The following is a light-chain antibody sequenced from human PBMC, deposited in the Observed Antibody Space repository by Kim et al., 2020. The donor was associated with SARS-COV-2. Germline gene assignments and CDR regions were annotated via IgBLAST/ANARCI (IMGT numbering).Light chain of an antibody. J-gene: IGKJ2*01. V-gene: IGKV3-11*01. CDR2: DAS. CDR3: QQRSNWLMYT. CDR1: QSVSSY. Sequence: LSPGERATLSCRASQSVSSYLAWYQQKPGQDPRLLIYDASNRATGIPARFSGSGSGTDFTLTISSLEPEDFAVYYCQQRSNWLMYTFGQGTKLEI.